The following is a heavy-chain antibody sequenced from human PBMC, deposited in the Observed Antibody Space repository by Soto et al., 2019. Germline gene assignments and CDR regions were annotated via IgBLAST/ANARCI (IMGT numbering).Heavy chain of an antibody. V-gene: IGHV3-30*03. CDR1: GFTFSSYG. CDR3: ATEYYYDSSGYYSIYYGMDV. D-gene: IGHD3-22*01. CDR2: ISYDGSNK. Sequence: QVQLVESGGGVVQPGRSLRLSCAASGFTFSSYGMHWVRQAPGKGLEWVAVISYDGSNKYYADSVKGRFTISRDNSKNTLYLQMNSLRAEDTAVYYCATEYYYDSSGYYSIYYGMDVW. J-gene: IGHJ6*01.